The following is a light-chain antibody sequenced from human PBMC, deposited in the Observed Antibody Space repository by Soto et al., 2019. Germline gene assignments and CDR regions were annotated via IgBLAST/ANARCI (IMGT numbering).Light chain of an antibody. Sequence: EMVMTQSPATLSVSPGERATLSCRASQSVSSNLAWYQQKPGQAPRLLIYGASTRATGIPARFSGSGSGTDFTLTISSLQAEDVAVYYCQQYYSTPITFGQGTRLEIK. V-gene: IGKV3-15*01. J-gene: IGKJ5*01. CDR2: GAS. CDR3: QQYYSTPIT. CDR1: QSVSSN.